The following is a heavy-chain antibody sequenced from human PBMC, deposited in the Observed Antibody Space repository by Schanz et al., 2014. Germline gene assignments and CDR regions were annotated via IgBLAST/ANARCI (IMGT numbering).Heavy chain of an antibody. V-gene: IGHV1-18*01. CDR1: GYTFTSYG. Sequence: QVQLVQSGAEVKKPGASVKVSCKASGYTFTSYGISWVRQAPGQGLEWMGWISPYNGNTNYIQKLQGRVTMTTDTSTSTACMELRSLRSDDTAVYYCARVQDDILTGSEYYYGMDVWGQGTTVTVSS. CDR3: ARVQDDILTGSEYYYGMDV. D-gene: IGHD3-9*01. CDR2: ISPYNGNT. J-gene: IGHJ6*02.